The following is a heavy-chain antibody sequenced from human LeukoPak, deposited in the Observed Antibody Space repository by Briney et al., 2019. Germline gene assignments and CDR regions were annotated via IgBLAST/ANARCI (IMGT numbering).Heavy chain of an antibody. CDR2: IHVGNGNT. CDR1: GYTFTVYY. CDR3: ARVDGSGPNAPNDC. V-gene: IGHV1-3*01. J-gene: IGHJ4*02. D-gene: IGHD3-10*01. Sequence: ASVKVSCKASGYTFTVYYMHWVRQAPGQRLEWMGWIHVGNGNTEYSQKFQGRVTITRDTPATTTYMELSSLRSEDTAVYYCARVDGSGPNAPNDCWGQGSLVTASS.